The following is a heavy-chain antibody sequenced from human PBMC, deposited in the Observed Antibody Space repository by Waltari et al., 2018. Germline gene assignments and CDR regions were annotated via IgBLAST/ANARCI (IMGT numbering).Heavy chain of an antibody. J-gene: IGHJ6*02. CDR3: VRLEDCSGPGGNCYSGDSFALDV. Sequence: QVQLQQWGAGQLQPSETLSLTCAVYGGSFSGYYWGWIRQPPGKGLGWIGEINHNGNRTPHPSLRGRVTMLVDTSRSQFSLKVNSVTAADTAVYYCVRLEDCSGPGGNCYSGDSFALDVWGQGTAVTVSS. CDR2: INHNGNR. CDR1: GGSFSGYY. V-gene: IGHV4-34*02. D-gene: IGHD2-8*02.